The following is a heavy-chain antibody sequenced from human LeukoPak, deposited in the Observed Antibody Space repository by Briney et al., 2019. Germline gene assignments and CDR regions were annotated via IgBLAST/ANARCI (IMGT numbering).Heavy chain of an antibody. D-gene: IGHD3-10*01. CDR3: ARGGYYGSGNDFRFDP. Sequence: SETLSLTCTVSGGSISSYYWSWIRQPPGKGLEWIGYIHYSGSTNYNPSLKSRVTISVETSKNQFSLKLKSVTAADTAVYYCARGGYYGSGNDFRFDPWGQGTLVTVSS. V-gene: IGHV4-59*01. CDR1: GGSISSYY. CDR2: IHYSGST. J-gene: IGHJ5*02.